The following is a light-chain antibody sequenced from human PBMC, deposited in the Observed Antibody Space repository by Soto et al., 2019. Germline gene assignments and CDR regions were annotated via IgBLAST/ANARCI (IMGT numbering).Light chain of an antibody. CDR1: SSNIGGNS. Sequence: QSVLTQPPSVSAARGQKVTISCSRSSSNIGGNSVSWYQQLPGTAPKLLIYDDDKRPSGVPDRFSGSKSCTSATLGITGFQTAEEAEYYCGSWDSSLSAYVFATGTKVTVL. CDR2: DDD. V-gene: IGLV1-51*01. CDR3: GSWDSSLSAYV. J-gene: IGLJ1*01.